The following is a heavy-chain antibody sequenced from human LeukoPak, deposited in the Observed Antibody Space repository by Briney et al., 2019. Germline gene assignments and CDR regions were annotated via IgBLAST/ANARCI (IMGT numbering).Heavy chain of an antibody. CDR1: GGSFSGYY. V-gene: IGHV4-34*01. Sequence: SETLSLTCAVYGGSFSGYYWSWIRQPPGKGLEWIGEINHSGSTNYNPSLKSQVTISVDTSKNQFSLKLSSVTAADTAVYYCARAGYSSRPFVNWGQGTLVTVSS. D-gene: IGHD6-19*01. J-gene: IGHJ4*02. CDR2: INHSGST. CDR3: ARAGYSSRPFVN.